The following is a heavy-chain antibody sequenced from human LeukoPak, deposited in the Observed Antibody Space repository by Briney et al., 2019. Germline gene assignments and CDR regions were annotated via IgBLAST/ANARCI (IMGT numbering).Heavy chain of an antibody. CDR1: GFTFSSYW. Sequence: PGGSLRLSCAASGFTFSSYWMHWVRQAPGKGLVWVSRINSDGSSTSYAVSVKGRFTISRDNAKNTLYLQMNSLRAEDTAVYYCASGGYCSSTSCYGPYYYYYYYMDVWGKGTTVTVSS. V-gene: IGHV3-74*01. J-gene: IGHJ6*03. CDR3: ASGGYCSSTSCYGPYYYYYYYMDV. CDR2: INSDGSST. D-gene: IGHD2-2*03.